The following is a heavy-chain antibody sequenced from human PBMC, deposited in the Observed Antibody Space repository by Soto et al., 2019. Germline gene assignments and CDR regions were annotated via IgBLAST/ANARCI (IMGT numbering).Heavy chain of an antibody. CDR3: VGRGNQNWGDY. V-gene: IGHV3-33*01. CDR1: GFTFSSYG. J-gene: IGHJ4*02. D-gene: IGHD7-27*01. CDR2: IWYDGNNK. Sequence: QVQLVESGGGVVQPGRSLRLSCAASGFTFSSYGMHWVRQAPGKGLEWVSSIWYDGNNKYYADFVKGRFTISRDNSRNTLFLQMNSLRAEDTALYYCVGRGNQNWGDYWGQGTQVTVSS.